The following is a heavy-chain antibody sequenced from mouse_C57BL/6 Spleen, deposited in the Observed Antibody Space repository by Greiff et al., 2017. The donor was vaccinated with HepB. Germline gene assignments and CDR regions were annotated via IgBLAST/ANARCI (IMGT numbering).Heavy chain of an antibody. CDR3: AADGSSFYYFDY. J-gene: IGHJ2*01. Sequence: DVQLVESGPGLVKPSQSLSLTCSVTGYSITSGYYWNWIRQFPGNKLEWMGYISYDGSNNYNPSLKNRISITRDTSKNQFFLKLNSVTTEDTATYYCAADGSSFYYFDYWGQGTTLTVSS. CDR2: ISYDGSN. V-gene: IGHV3-6*01. D-gene: IGHD1-1*01. CDR1: GYSITSGYY.